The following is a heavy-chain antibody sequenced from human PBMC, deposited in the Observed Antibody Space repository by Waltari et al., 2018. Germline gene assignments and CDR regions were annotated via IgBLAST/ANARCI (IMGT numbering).Heavy chain of an antibody. D-gene: IGHD6-13*01. Sequence: QLQLQESGPGLVKPSETLSLTCTVPGGSISSSSYYWGWIRQPPGKGLEWIGRIYYSRRTNYNRSLKRRVPISVETSENQFSLKLSSVTAADTAVYYCSTSGGAAAATFDYWGQGTLVTVSS. CDR2: IYYSRRT. V-gene: IGHV4-39*01. CDR1: GGSISSSSYY. CDR3: STSGGAAAATFDY. J-gene: IGHJ4*02.